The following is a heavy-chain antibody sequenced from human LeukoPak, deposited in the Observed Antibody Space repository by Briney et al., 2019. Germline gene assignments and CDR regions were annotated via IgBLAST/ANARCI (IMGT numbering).Heavy chain of an antibody. CDR3: ARGRYDFWSGYRPFDY. CDR2: INHSGST. J-gene: IGHJ4*02. Sequence: SETLSLTCAVYGVSFSGYYWSWLRQPPGKGLEWIGEINHSGSTNYNPSLKSRVTISVDTSKNQFSLKLSSVTAADTAVYYCARGRYDFWSGYRPFDYWGQGTLVTVSS. CDR1: GVSFSGYY. V-gene: IGHV4-34*01. D-gene: IGHD3-3*01.